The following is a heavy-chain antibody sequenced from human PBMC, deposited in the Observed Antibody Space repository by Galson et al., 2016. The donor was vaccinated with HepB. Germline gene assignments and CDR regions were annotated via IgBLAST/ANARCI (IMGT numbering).Heavy chain of an antibody. V-gene: IGHV3-23*01. CDR2: ISGSGAST. CDR3: ARSDAPSYYYFLDV. D-gene: IGHD2-15*01. Sequence: SLRLSCAGSGFTFSKHAVSWVRQAPGKGLEWVSGISGSGASTSYADSVEGRFTISRENSKNTQFLQMNSLRADDTAVYYCARSDAPSYYYFLDVWGKGATVTVSS. J-gene: IGHJ6*03. CDR1: GFTFSKHA.